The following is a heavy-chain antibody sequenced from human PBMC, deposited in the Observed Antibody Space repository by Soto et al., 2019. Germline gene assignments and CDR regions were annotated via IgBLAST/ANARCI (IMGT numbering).Heavy chain of an antibody. CDR2: ISAYNGNT. CDR1: GYTFTSYG. Sequence: ASVKVSCKASGYTFTSYGISWVRQAPGQGLEWMGWISAYNGNTNYAQKLQGRVTMTTDTSTSTAYMELRSLRSDDTAVYYCARVVSYYYDSSGYLALSYWGQGTLVTVSS. CDR3: ARVVSYYYDSSGYLALSY. J-gene: IGHJ4*02. D-gene: IGHD3-22*01. V-gene: IGHV1-18*01.